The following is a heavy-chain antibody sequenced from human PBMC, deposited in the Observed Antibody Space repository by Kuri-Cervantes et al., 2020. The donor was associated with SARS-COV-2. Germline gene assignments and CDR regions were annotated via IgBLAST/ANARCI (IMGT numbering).Heavy chain of an antibody. CDR1: GGSISSYY. D-gene: IGHD6-19*01. CDR2: IYCSGST. CDR3: ARKSGWYENDY. J-gene: IGHJ4*02. Sequence: SETLSLTCTVSGGSISSYYWSWIRQPPGKGLEWIGYIYCSGSTNYSPSLKSRVTISVDTSKNQFSLKLSSVTAADTAVYYCARKSGWYENDYWGQGTLVTVSS. V-gene: IGHV4-59*12.